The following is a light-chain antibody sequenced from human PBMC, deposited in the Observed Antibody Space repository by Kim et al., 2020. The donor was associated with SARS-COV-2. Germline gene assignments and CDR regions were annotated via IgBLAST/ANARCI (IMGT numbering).Light chain of an antibody. J-gene: IGKJ1*01. Sequence: ENVLTQSPGTLSLSPGERVTLSCRASQSVSNNYLAWYQQKPGQPPSLLIYGASTRATGTPDRFTGSGSGTDFTLTISGLEPEDFALYSCQQYGAAPWTFGQGTKVDIK. CDR3: QQYGAAPWT. V-gene: IGKV3-20*01. CDR1: QSVSNNY. CDR2: GAS.